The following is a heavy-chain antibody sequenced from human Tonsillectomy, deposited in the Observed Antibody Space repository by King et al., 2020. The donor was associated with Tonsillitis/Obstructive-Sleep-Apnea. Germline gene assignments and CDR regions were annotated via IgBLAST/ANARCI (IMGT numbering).Heavy chain of an antibody. V-gene: IGHV5-51*01. CDR3: ARQYYDFWSGYYDAFDI. Sequence: ELQLVQSGAEVKKPGESLKISCKGSGYSFTSYWIGWVRQMPGKGLEWMGIIYPGDSDTRYSPSFQGQVTISADKSISTAYLQWSSLKASDTAMYYCARQYYDFWSGYYDAFDIWGQGTMVTVSS. D-gene: IGHD3-3*01. CDR1: GYSFTSYW. CDR2: IYPGDSDT. J-gene: IGHJ3*02.